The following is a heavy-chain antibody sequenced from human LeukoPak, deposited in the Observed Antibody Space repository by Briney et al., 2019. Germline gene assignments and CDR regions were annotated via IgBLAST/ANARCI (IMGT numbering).Heavy chain of an antibody. CDR1: GGSINTYY. V-gene: IGHV4-59*01. Sequence: SETLSLTCTVSGGSINTYYWSWLRQPPGKGLEWIGFISYSGSTNYNPSLKGRLTISLDTSKNQFSLKLTSVTPADTAVYYCVRHDHGYSSGRFDYWGQGTLVTVSS. CDR2: ISYSGST. CDR3: VRHDHGYSSGRFDY. J-gene: IGHJ4*02. D-gene: IGHD5-18*01.